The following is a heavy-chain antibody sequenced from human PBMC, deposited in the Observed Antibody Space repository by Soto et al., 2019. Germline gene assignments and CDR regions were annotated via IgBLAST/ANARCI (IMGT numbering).Heavy chain of an antibody. V-gene: IGHV1-69*01. CDR2: IIPIFGTA. CDR3: ARSLDSSGYYNY. CDR1: GGAFSTYA. Sequence: QVQLVQSGAEAKKPGSSVKVSCQASGGAFSTYAISWVRQAPGQGLEWMGGIIPIFGTANYAQKFQGRVTITEDESTSTFCMELSSLRSEDTAVYYCARSLDSSGYYNYWGQGTLVTVSS. D-gene: IGHD3-22*01. J-gene: IGHJ4*02.